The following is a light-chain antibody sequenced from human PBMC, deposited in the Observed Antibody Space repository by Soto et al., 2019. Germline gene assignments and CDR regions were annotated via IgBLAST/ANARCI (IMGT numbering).Light chain of an antibody. CDR1: SNDIGGYNY. J-gene: IGLJ1*01. V-gene: IGLV2-14*01. CDR3: SSYTTSSTYV. CDR2: EVS. Sequence: QSVLTQPASVSGSPGQSITISCTGTSNDIGGYNYVSWYQQHLGKAPKLMIYEVSNRPSGISNRFSASKSGNAASLTISGLQAEDEADYYCSSYTTSSTYVFGNGTKVTVL.